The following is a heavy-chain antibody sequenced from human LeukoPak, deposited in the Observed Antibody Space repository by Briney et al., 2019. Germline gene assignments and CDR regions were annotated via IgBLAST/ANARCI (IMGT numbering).Heavy chain of an antibody. V-gene: IGHV3-53*01. CDR2: IYSGGNT. D-gene: IGHD6-13*01. CDR1: GFTVSGNY. J-gene: IGHJ4*02. Sequence: PGGSLRLSCAASGFTVSGNYMSWVRQAPGKGLEWVSVIYSGGNTYYADSVKGRFTISRDNTKNTLYLQMNSLRAEDTAVYYCARGFSSSWYFYWGQGTLVTVSS. CDR3: ARGFSSSWYFY.